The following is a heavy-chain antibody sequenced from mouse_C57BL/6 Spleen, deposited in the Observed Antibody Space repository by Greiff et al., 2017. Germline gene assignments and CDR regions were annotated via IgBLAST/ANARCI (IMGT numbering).Heavy chain of an antibody. CDR1: GFSFNTYA. J-gene: IGHJ4*01. V-gene: IGHV10-1*01. Sequence: GGGLVQPKGSLKLTCAASGFSFNTYAMTWVRQAPGKGLEWVARIRSKSNNYATYYADSVKDRFTISRDDSESMLYLQMNNLKTEDTAMYYCVRHHSNYVEYAMDYWGQGTSVTVAS. D-gene: IGHD2-5*01. CDR3: VRHHSNYVEYAMDY. CDR2: IRSKSNNYAT.